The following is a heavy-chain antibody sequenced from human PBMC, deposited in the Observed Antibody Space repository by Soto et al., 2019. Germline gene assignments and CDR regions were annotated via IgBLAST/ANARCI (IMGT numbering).Heavy chain of an antibody. V-gene: IGHV3-21*01. CDR2: ISSSSSYI. CDR3: ARDLAAAGTLDY. Sequence: VQLVESGGGLVKPGGSLRLSCAASGFTFSSYSMNWVRQAPGKGLEWVSSISSSSSYIYYADSVKGRFTISRDNAKNSLYLQMNSLRAEDKAVYYCARDLAAAGTLDYWGQGTLVTVSS. D-gene: IGHD6-13*01. CDR1: GFTFSSYS. J-gene: IGHJ4*02.